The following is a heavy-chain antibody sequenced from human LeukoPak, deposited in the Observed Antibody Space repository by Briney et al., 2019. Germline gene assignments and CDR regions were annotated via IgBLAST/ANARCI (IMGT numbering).Heavy chain of an antibody. V-gene: IGHV3-30*03. J-gene: IGHJ6*02. D-gene: IGHD2-2*01. CDR3: ARESCPTLTYCRSTSYLAGVGYYYYGMDV. CDR1: GFTFSSYC. Sequence: PGGSLRLSCAASGFTFSSYCMHWVRQAPGKGLEWVAVISYDGSNKYYADSMKGRLTIYRDNSKNRLYLQMNRLRAEATAVYYCARESCPTLTYCRSTSYLAGVGYYYYGMDVWGQGTTVTVSS. CDR2: ISYDGSNK.